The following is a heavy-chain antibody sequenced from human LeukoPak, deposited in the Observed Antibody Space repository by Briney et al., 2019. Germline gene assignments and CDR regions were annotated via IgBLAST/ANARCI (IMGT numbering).Heavy chain of an antibody. CDR1: GFTFSRYP. J-gene: IGHJ4*02. CDR3: AREDLNYYDSSGYSSFDY. CDR2: ISYDGRNK. D-gene: IGHD3-22*01. V-gene: IGHV3-30*04. Sequence: GGSLRLSCAASGFTFSRYPMQGVREAPGKGVEWVAVISYDGRNKYYADSVKGRFTISRDNSKNTLYLQMNSLTTEDTAVYYCAREDLNYYDSSGYSSFDYWGQGTLVTVSS.